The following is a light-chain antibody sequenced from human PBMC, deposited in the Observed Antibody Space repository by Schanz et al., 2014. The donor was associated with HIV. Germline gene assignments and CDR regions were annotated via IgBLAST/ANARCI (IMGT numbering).Light chain of an antibody. CDR2: ATS. CDR3: QQYGSSPWT. J-gene: IGKJ1*01. V-gene: IGKV3-20*01. CDR1: QSIGSH. Sequence: EIVMTQSPATLSVSPGERATLSCRASQSIGSHLAWYQQKPGQAPRLLIYATSFRATGIPDRFSGSGSGTDFTLTISRLEPEDYAVYYCQQYGSSPWTFGQGTRVDVK.